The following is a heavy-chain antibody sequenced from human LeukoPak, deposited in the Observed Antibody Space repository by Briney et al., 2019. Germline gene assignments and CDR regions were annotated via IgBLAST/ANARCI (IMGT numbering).Heavy chain of an antibody. Sequence: RRSLRLSCALSGFSPNIYAMRWVRHAPGKGLEWVTLIWHDGSHKFYIDSVRGRFTISRDNSTNTVYLQLNGLRAEDTAVYYCAREIFGAGSYPDYWGQGTLVTVSS. J-gene: IGHJ4*02. CDR2: IWHDGSHK. CDR3: AREIFGAGSYPDY. V-gene: IGHV3-33*01. D-gene: IGHD3-10*01. CDR1: GFSPNIYA.